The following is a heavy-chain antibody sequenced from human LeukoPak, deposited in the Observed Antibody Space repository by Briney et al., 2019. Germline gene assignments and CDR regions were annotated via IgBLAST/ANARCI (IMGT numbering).Heavy chain of an antibody. Sequence: ASVKVSCKASGYTFTSYDINWVRQATGQGLEWMGWMNPNSGNTGYAQKFQGRVTMTRDMSISTAYMELSRLRSDDTAVYYCARAVRLYGSGSYYSVYYYYYMHVWGKGTTVTVSS. CDR3: ARAVRLYGSGSYYSVYYYYYMHV. CDR1: GYTFTSYD. D-gene: IGHD3-10*01. CDR2: MNPNSGNT. J-gene: IGHJ6*03. V-gene: IGHV1-8*02.